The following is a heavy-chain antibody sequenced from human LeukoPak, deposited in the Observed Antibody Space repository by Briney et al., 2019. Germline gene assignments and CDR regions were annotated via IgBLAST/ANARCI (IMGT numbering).Heavy chain of an antibody. CDR1: GFTFDDYT. D-gene: IGHD2-2*01. J-gene: IGHJ6*02. CDR2: ISWDGGST. V-gene: IGHV3-43*01. CDR3: AKDVVPAAISNGMDV. Sequence: GGSLRLSCAASGFTFDDYTMHWVRQAPGNGLEWVSLISWDGGSTYYADSVKGRFTISRDNSKNSLYLQMNSLRTEDTALYYCAKDVVPAAISNGMDVWGQGTTVTVSS.